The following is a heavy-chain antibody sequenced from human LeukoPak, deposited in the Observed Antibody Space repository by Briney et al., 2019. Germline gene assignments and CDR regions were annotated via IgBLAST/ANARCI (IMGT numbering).Heavy chain of an antibody. CDR2: ISGSGGST. Sequence: GGSLRLSCAASGFTFSSYAMSWVRQAPGKGLEWVSAISGSGGSTYYADSVKGRFTISRDNSKNTLYLQINSLRAEDTAVYYCAKDLDPGIAVAVLYFDYWGQGTLVTVSS. V-gene: IGHV3-23*01. CDR1: GFTFSSYA. D-gene: IGHD6-19*01. CDR3: AKDLDPGIAVAVLYFDY. J-gene: IGHJ4*02.